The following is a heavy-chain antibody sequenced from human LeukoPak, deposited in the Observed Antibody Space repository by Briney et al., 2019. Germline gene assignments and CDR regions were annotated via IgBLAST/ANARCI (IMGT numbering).Heavy chain of an antibody. CDR3: ARDNGEWRLNWFDH. CDR2: IWDDGNNK. V-gene: IGHV3-33*01. Sequence: AGSLRLSCAASGFTFSTYVMHWVRQAPGKGLDWVALIWDDGNNKYYADSVKGRFTISRDNSKNTLYLQMNSLRAEDTAVYYCARDNGEWRLNWFDHWGQGTLVTVSS. D-gene: IGHD3-3*01. J-gene: IGHJ5*02. CDR1: GFTFSTYV.